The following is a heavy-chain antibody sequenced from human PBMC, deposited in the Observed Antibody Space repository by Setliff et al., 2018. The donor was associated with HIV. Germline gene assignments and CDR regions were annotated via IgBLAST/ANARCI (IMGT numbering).Heavy chain of an antibody. CDR2: VHYTGRT. J-gene: IGHJ5*02. D-gene: IGHD3-10*01. CDR3: ARHRAQRGSGTYYDDWFDP. Sequence: SETLSLTCAVYGGSLSGYYWSWIRQSPEKGLEWIGEVHYTGRTSYDPPFKSRVIISVDMSKSQFSLSLISVTAADTAVYYCARHRAQRGSGTYYDDWFDPWGQGTLVTVTS. V-gene: IGHV4-34*01. CDR1: GGSLSGYY.